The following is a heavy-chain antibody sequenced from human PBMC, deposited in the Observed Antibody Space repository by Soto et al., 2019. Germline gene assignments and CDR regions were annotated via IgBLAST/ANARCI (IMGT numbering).Heavy chain of an antibody. CDR1: GFTFSNYG. Sequence: QVQLVESGGGVVQPGRSLTLSCAASGFTFSNYGMHWVRQAPGKGLEWVAVILNDGSNRYHADSVKDRFTISRDNSKNRLYLQMNSLRAEDTAVYYCARDDEYSGNGMDVWGQGTTVTVS. D-gene: IGHD3-10*01. CDR2: ILNDGSNR. J-gene: IGHJ6*02. CDR3: ARDDEYSGNGMDV. V-gene: IGHV3-33*01.